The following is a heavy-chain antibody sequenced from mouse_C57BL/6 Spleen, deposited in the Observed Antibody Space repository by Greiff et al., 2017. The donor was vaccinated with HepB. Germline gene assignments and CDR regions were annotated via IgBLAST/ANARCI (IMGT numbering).Heavy chain of an antibody. CDR1: GYTFTSYW. V-gene: IGHV1-72*01. CDR2: IDPNSGGT. J-gene: IGHJ3*01. CDR3: ARSGDYDYEGFAY. Sequence: QQSCKASGYTFTSYWMHWVKQRPGRGLEWIGRIDPNSGGTKYNEKFKSKATLTVDKPSSTAYMQLSSLTSEDSAVYYCARSGDYDYEGFAYWGQGTLVTVSA. D-gene: IGHD2-4*01.